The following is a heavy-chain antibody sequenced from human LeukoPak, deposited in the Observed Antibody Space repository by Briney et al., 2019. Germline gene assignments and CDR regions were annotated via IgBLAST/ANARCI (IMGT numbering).Heavy chain of an antibody. CDR3: ASSRGDGYNYPFDY. CDR1: GGTFSSYA. D-gene: IGHD5-24*01. J-gene: IGHJ4*02. Sequence: GASVKVSCTASGGTFSSYAISWVRQAPGQGLEWMGGIIPIFGTANYAQKFQGRVTITTDESTSTAYMELSSLRAEDTAVYYCASSRGDGYNYPFDYWGQGTLVTVSS. CDR2: IIPIFGTA. V-gene: IGHV1-69*05.